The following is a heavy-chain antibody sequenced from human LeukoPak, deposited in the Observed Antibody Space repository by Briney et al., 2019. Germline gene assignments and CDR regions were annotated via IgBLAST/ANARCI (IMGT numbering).Heavy chain of an antibody. J-gene: IGHJ4*02. CDR2: ISAYSGNT. CDR1: GYTFTSYG. V-gene: IGHV1-18*01. D-gene: IGHD6-19*01. CDR3: ARDLGAVAGPHIDY. Sequence: ASVKVSYKASGYTFTSYGISWVRQAPGQGLEWMGWISAYSGNTNYAQKLQGRVTMTTDTSTSTAYMELRSLRSDDTAVYYCARDLGAVAGPHIDYWGQGTLVTVSS.